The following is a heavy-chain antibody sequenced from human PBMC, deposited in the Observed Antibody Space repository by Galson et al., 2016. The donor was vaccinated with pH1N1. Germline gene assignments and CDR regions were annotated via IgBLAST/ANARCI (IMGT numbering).Heavy chain of an antibody. D-gene: IGHD6-13*01. CDR3: VRAIGAAASF. V-gene: IGHV3-7*01. CDR2: TNQDGSQK. Sequence: APDKGLEWVANTNQDGSQKYYVDSVRGRFTISRDNAKNSVSLQMNSLRPDDTGVYYCVRAIGAAASFWGQGTLVTVSS. J-gene: IGHJ4*02.